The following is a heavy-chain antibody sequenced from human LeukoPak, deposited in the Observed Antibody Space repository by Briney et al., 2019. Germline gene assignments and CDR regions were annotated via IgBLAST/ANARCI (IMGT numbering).Heavy chain of an antibody. V-gene: IGHV4-59*08. Sequence: SETLSLTCTVSGGSISSYYWSWIRQPPGKGLEWIGYIYYSGSTNYNPSLKSRVTISVDTSKNQFSLKLSSVTAADTAVYYCASLVVPAGQVDYWGQGTLVTVSS. CDR3: ASLVVPAGQVDY. J-gene: IGHJ4*02. D-gene: IGHD2-2*01. CDR2: IYYSGST. CDR1: GGSISSYY.